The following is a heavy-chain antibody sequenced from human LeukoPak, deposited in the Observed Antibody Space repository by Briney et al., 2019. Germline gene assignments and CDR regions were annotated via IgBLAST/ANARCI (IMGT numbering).Heavy chain of an antibody. V-gene: IGHV1-3*01. CDR2: INAGNGNT. J-gene: IGHJ6*03. CDR3: ARVISDYVWGSYYYYMDV. CDR1: GYTFTSYA. D-gene: IGHD3-16*01. Sequence: ASVKVSCKASGYTFTSYAMHWVRQAPGQRLEWMGWINAGNGNTKHSQKFQGRVTITRNTSISTAYMELSSLRSEDTAVYYCARVISDYVWGSYYYYMDVWGKGTTVTVSS.